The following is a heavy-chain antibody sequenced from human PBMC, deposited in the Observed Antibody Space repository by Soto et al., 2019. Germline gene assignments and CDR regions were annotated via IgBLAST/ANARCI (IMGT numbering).Heavy chain of an antibody. V-gene: IGHV4-39*01. CDR1: GGSISSSSYY. CDR2: IYYSGST. D-gene: IGHD4-17*01. J-gene: IGHJ6*02. Sequence: PSETLSLTCTVSGGSISSSSYYWGWIRQPPGKGLEWIGSIYYSGSTYYNPSLKSRVTISVDTSKNQFSLKLSSVTAADTVVYDYARLGEPNNQYYYYYYGMDVWGQGTTVTVSS. CDR3: ARLGEPNNQYYYYYYGMDV.